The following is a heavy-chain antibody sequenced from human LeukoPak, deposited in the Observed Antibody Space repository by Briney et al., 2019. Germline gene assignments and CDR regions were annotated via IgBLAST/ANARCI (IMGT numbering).Heavy chain of an antibody. V-gene: IGHV4-39*01. CDR2: IYYSGST. J-gene: IGHJ3*02. Sequence: SSETLSLTCTVSGGSISSSSYYWGWIRQPPGKGLEWIGSIYYSGSTYYNPSLKSRVTISVDTSKNQFSLKLSSVTAADTAVYYCARRTVTTVAFDIWGQGTMVIVSS. CDR1: GGSISSSSYY. CDR3: ARRTVTTVAFDI. D-gene: IGHD4-17*01.